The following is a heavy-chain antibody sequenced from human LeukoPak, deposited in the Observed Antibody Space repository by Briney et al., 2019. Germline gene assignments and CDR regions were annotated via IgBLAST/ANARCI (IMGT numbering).Heavy chain of an antibody. CDR1: GFTVSSNY. J-gene: IGHJ5*02. CDR3: ARDMASDDSSGYYPNWFDP. D-gene: IGHD3-22*01. CDR2: IYSGGST. Sequence: GGSLRLSCAASGFTVSSNYMSWVRQAPGKGLEWVSVIYSGGSTYYADSVKGRFTISRDNSKNTLYLQMNSPRAEDTAVYYCARDMASDDSSGYYPNWFDPWGQGTLVTVSS. V-gene: IGHV3-53*01.